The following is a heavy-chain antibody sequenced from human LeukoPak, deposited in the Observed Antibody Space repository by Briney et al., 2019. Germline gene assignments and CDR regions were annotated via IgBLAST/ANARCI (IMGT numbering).Heavy chain of an antibody. CDR1: GFTFSSYS. CDR3: AKKLSGSLRAIEY. D-gene: IGHD2-15*01. J-gene: IGHJ4*02. V-gene: IGHV3-23*01. CDR2: ISSSATII. Sequence: PGGSLRLSCAASGFTFSSYSMNWVRQAPGKGLEWVSVISSSATIIYYAESVKGRFTISRDNSMNTVYLQMNSLRADDTAVYYCAKKLSGSLRAIEYWGQGTLVTVPS.